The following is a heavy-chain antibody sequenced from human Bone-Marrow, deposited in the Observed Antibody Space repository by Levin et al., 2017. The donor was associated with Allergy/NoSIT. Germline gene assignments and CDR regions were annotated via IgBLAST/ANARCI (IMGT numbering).Heavy chain of an antibody. CDR2: IYHSGST. Sequence: SQTLSLTCAVSGYSIRSGYYWGWIRQPPGKGLEWIGSIYHSGSTYYNPSLKSRVTISVDTSKNQFSLKLSSVTAADTAVYYCARFTFYCSSTSCYIFDYWGQGTLVTVSS. CDR1: GYSIRSGYY. CDR3: ARFTFYCSSTSCYIFDY. V-gene: IGHV4-38-2*01. J-gene: IGHJ4*02. D-gene: IGHD2-2*02.